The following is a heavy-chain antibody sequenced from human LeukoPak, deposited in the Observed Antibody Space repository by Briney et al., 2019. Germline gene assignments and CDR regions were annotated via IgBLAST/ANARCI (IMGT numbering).Heavy chain of an antibody. V-gene: IGHV3-7*01. CDR1: GFTFSSYW. D-gene: IGHD4-17*01. CDR3: ARVAVHHYGDYPPFDY. Sequence: PGGSLRLSCAASGFTFSSYWMSWVRQAPGKGLEWVANIKQDGSEKYYVDSVKGRFTISRDNAKNSLYLQMNSLRAEDTAVYYCARVAVHHYGDYPPFDYWGQGTLVTVSS. J-gene: IGHJ4*02. CDR2: IKQDGSEK.